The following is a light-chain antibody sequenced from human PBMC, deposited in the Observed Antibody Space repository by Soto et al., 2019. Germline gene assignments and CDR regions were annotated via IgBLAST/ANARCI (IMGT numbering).Light chain of an antibody. CDR1: QDIHTY. CDR3: QQYYTYPLT. Sequence: AIRMTQSPSSLSASTGARVTIPCRASQDIHTYLAWYQQRPGQAPKFLIYDASKLQRGVESRFSGSGSGTAFTLSISGLQSEDFATYYCQQYYTYPLTFGGGTRVEIK. J-gene: IGKJ4*01. CDR2: DAS. V-gene: IGKV1-8*01.